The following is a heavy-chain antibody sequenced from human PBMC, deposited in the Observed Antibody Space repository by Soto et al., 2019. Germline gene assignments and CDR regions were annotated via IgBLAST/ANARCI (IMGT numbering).Heavy chain of an antibody. V-gene: IGHV3-7*01. D-gene: IGHD6-6*01. CDR1: GFTFSSYW. J-gene: IGHJ5*02. Sequence: GGSLRLSCAASGFTFSSYWMSWVRQAPGKGLEWVANIKQDGSEKYYVDSVKGRFTISRDNAKNSLYLQMNSLRAEDTAVYYCAGIAARSWFDPWGQGTLVTVSS. CDR2: IKQDGSEK. CDR3: AGIAARSWFDP.